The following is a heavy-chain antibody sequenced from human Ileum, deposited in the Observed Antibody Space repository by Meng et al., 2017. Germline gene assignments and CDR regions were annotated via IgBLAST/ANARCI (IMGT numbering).Heavy chain of an antibody. CDR1: GSTFTVYL. CDR3: VRSNIFGWNPRDH. Sequence: VQLVQSGAEAKTPGASLKVSCKASGSTFTVYLVHWVRQAPGQGLEWMGRINPKSGATAYAQKFQGRVTVTSDTSISTAYLDLISLTSDDTALYYCVRSNIFGWNPRDHWGQGTLVTVSS. D-gene: IGHD3-3*02. V-gene: IGHV1-2*06. CDR2: INPKSGAT. J-gene: IGHJ4*02.